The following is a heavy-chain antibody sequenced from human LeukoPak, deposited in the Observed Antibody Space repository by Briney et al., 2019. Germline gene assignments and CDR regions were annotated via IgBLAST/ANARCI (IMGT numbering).Heavy chain of an antibody. CDR1: GFTVSSNY. CDR2: IYSGGST. CDR3: ARGPSARFFGVAKGAFDI. D-gene: IGHD3-3*01. V-gene: IGHV3-53*05. J-gene: IGHJ3*02. Sequence: GGSLRLSCAASGFTVSSNYMSWVRQAPGKGLEWVSVIYSGGSTYYADSVKGRFTISRDNSKNTLDLQMNSLRAEDTAVYYCARGPSARFFGVAKGAFDIWGQGTMVTVSS.